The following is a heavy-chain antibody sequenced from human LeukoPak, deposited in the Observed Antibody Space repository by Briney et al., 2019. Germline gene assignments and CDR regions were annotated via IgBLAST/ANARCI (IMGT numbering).Heavy chain of an antibody. V-gene: IGHV3-23*01. CDR1: DVTFSSYA. J-gene: IGHJ4*02. CDR3: AKGHLWFGELLSDY. CDR2: ISGSGGST. D-gene: IGHD3-10*01. Sequence: GGSLTLSCAASDVTFSSYARSWVRQPPGKGLEWISAISGSGGSTYYADSVKGRFTISRDNSKNPLYLQMNSLRAEDTAVYYCAKGHLWFGELLSDYWGQGTLVTVSS.